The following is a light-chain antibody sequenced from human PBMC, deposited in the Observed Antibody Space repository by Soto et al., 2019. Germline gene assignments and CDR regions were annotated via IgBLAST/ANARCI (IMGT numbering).Light chain of an antibody. J-gene: IGKJ4*01. CDR1: QSLLHSNGYNY. V-gene: IGKV2-28*01. Sequence: DIVMTQSPLSLPVTPGEPASISCRSSQSLLHSNGYNYLDWYLQKPGQSPQILIYLGSHRASGVPDRFSGSGSGTDFTLKISRVEAEDVGVYYCMQALQTPTFGGGTSVEIK. CDR3: MQALQTPT. CDR2: LGS.